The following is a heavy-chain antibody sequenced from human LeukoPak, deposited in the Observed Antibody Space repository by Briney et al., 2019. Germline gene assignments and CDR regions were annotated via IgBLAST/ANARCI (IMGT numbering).Heavy chain of an antibody. J-gene: IGHJ4*02. CDR1: GFIFSTSA. CDR2: ISSDGNIK. V-gene: IGHV3-30*14. D-gene: IGHD5-24*01. Sequence: GGSLRLSCAASGFIFSTSAMDWVRQAPGKGLEWVAIISSDGNIKNYADSVKGRFTISRDNSKNTVYLQMNSLRAEDTAMYYCARRDDHNGRDYWGQGTLVTVSS. CDR3: ARRDDHNGRDY.